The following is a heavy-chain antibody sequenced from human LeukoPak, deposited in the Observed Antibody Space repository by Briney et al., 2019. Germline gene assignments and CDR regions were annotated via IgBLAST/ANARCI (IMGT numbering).Heavy chain of an antibody. CDR1: GGSLSSSSYY. CDR2: IYYSGST. V-gene: IGHV4-39*01. CDR3: ARHWGGQLGLHNFDY. J-gene: IGHJ4*02. D-gene: IGHD6-6*01. Sequence: SETLSLTCTVSGGSLSSSSYYWGWIRQPPGKGLEWVGSIYYSGSTYYNPSLKSRVTISVDTSKNQFSLKLSSVTAADTAVYYCARHWGGQLGLHNFDYWGQGTLVTVSS.